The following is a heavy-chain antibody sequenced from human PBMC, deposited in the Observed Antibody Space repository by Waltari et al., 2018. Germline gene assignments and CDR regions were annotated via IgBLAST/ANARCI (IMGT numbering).Heavy chain of an antibody. CDR2: VTGGGATR. Sequence: EVQLLESGGGLFQPGGSLRLSCAASGFSFTQNAMAWFRQAPGKGLEWVAAVTGGGATRHDADSVKGRFTSSRHNFENTIFLQMDSLRVEDTARYYGARDRCLLWFGLLDVWGQGTTVTGSS. V-gene: IGHV3-23*01. CDR3: ARDRCLLWFGLLDV. J-gene: IGHJ6*02. D-gene: IGHD3-10*01. CDR1: GFSFTQNA.